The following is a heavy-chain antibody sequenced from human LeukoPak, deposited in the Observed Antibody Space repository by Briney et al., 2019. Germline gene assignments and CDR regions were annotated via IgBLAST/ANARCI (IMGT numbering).Heavy chain of an antibody. CDR2: INPNSGGT. D-gene: IGHD1-26*01. Sequence: ASVKVSCKASGGTFSSYAISWVRQAPGQGLEWMGWINPNSGGTNYAQKFQGRVTMTRDTSISTAYMELSRLRSDDTAVYYCARDLSWEPYYFDYWGQGTLVTVSS. J-gene: IGHJ4*02. CDR3: ARDLSWEPYYFDY. CDR1: GGTFSSYA. V-gene: IGHV1-2*02.